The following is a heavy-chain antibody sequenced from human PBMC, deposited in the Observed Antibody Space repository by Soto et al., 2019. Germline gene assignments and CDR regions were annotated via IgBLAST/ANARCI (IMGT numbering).Heavy chain of an antibody. CDR2: ISSDGINK. J-gene: IGHJ4*02. V-gene: IGHV3-30*03. CDR3: AMDLYGGSSRFDY. Sequence: QVQLVESGGGAVQPGRSLRLSCAASGFTFSNTGIHWVRQAPGKGLEWVAVISSDGINKYYADSVKGRSTISRDNSKNKLFLQMNRLRVEDTAVYYYAMDLYGGSSRFDYWGQGTLVTVSS. CDR1: GFTFSNTG. D-gene: IGHD2-15*01.